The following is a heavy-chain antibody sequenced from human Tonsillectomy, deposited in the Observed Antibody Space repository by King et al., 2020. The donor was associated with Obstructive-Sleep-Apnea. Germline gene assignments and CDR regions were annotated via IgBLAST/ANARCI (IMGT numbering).Heavy chain of an antibody. D-gene: IGHD3-3*01. J-gene: IGHJ6*02. Sequence: VQLVESGGGVVQPGWSLRLSCAASGFTFSSYAMHWVRQAPGKGLEWVAVISYDGSNKYYADSVKGRFTISRDNSKNTLYLQMNSLRAEDTAVYYCARDQRRTIFGGGGDKYYYYGMDVWGRGTTVTVSS. CDR2: ISYDGSNK. CDR3: ARDQRRTIFGGGGDKYYYYGMDV. CDR1: GFTFSSYA. V-gene: IGHV3-30*04.